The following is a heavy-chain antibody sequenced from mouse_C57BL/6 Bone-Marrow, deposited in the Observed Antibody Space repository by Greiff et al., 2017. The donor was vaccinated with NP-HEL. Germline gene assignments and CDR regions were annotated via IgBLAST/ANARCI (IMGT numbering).Heavy chain of an antibody. D-gene: IGHD1-1*01. J-gene: IGHJ4*01. CDR1: GFSLTSYG. CDR2: IWSGGST. CDR3: ARETTVVATKNAMDY. V-gene: IGHV2-2*01. Sequence: VQLQQSGPGLVQPSQSLSITCTVSGFSLTSYGVHWVRPTPGKGLEWLGVIWSGGSTDYNAAFISRLSISKDNTKSQVFYKVNSLQADDTAIYYCARETTVVATKNAMDYWGQGTSVTVSS.